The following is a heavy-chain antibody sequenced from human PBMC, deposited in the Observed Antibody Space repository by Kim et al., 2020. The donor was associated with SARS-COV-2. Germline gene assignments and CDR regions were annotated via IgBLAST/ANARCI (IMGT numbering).Heavy chain of an antibody. V-gene: IGHV1-46*01. Sequence: AQKFQGRVTMTRDTSTSTVYMELSSLRSEDTAVYYCARVAITMVRGAMDVWGQGTTVTVSS. D-gene: IGHD3-10*01. J-gene: IGHJ6*02. CDR3: ARVAITMVRGAMDV.